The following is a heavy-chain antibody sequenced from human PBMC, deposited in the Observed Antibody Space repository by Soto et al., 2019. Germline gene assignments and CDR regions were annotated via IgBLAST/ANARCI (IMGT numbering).Heavy chain of an antibody. CDR1: GYTFTSYG. Sequence: GASVKVSCKASGYTFTSYGISWVRQAPGQGLEWMGWISAYNGNTNYAQKLQGRVTMTTDTSTSTAYMELRSLRSDDTAVYYCARDAILLWFGELSYYFDYWGQGTLVTSPQ. CDR3: ARDAILLWFGELSYYFDY. CDR2: ISAYNGNT. V-gene: IGHV1-18*01. D-gene: IGHD3-10*01. J-gene: IGHJ4*02.